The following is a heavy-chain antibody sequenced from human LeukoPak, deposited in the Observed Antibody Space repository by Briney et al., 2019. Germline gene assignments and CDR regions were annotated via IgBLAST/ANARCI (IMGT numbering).Heavy chain of an antibody. D-gene: IGHD5-12*01. CDR2: IYPNSGGT. CDR3: ARGGYQTRKANDY. J-gene: IGHJ4*02. V-gene: IGHV1-2*02. CDR1: GYTFTGYY. Sequence: ASVKVSCKASGYTFTGYYMHWVRQAPGQGLEGMGWIYPNSGGTNYAQTFQGKVTMTRDTSISTAYMELSRLRSDDTAVYYCARGGYQTRKANDYWGQGTLVTVSS.